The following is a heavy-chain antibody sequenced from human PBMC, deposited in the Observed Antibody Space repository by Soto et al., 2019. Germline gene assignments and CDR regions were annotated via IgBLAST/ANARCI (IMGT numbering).Heavy chain of an antibody. Sequence: PSETLSLTCAVSGYSISSGYYWGWIRQHPGKGLEWIGSIYHSGSTYYTPSLKSRVTISVDTTKNQFSLKLSSVTAADTAVYYCARDCDGNYYFDYWGQGXLVTVYS. D-gene: IGHD2-21*01. CDR2: IYHSGST. CDR3: ARDCDGNYYFDY. CDR1: GYSISSGYY. V-gene: IGHV4-38-2*02. J-gene: IGHJ4*02.